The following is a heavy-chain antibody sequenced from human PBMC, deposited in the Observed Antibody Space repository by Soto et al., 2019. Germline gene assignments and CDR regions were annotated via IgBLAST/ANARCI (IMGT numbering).Heavy chain of an antibody. Sequence: SETLSLTCTVSGGSISSGGYYWSWIRQHPGKGLEWIGYIYYSGSTYYNPSLKSRVTISVDTSKNQFSLKLSSVTAADTAVYYCARVSITMVRGVITKHFDYWGQGTLVTVSS. V-gene: IGHV4-31*03. J-gene: IGHJ4*02. CDR3: ARVSITMVRGVITKHFDY. CDR1: GGSISSGGYY. CDR2: IYYSGST. D-gene: IGHD3-10*01.